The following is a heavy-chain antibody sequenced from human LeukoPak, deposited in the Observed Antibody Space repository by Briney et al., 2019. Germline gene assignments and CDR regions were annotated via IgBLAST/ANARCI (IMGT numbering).Heavy chain of an antibody. V-gene: IGHV3-23*01. CDR3: AKDQVDIVVVVAAHVAEYFQH. CDR2: ISGSGGST. D-gene: IGHD2-15*01. CDR1: GFTFSSYA. Sequence: PGGSLRLSCAASGFTFSSYAMSWVPQAPGKGLEWVSAISGSGGSTYYADSVKGRFTISRDNSKNTLYLQMNSLRAEDTAVYYCAKDQVDIVVVVAAHVAEYFQHWGQGTVVTVSS. J-gene: IGHJ1*01.